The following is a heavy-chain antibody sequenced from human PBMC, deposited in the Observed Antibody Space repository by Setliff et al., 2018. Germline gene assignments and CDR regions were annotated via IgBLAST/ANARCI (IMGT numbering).Heavy chain of an antibody. Sequence: SVKVSCKASGGTSSSYAISWVRQAPGQGLEWMGRIIPIFGTANYAQKFQGRVTITADKSTSTAHMELSSLRSGDTAVYYCAREKGPAAHWNWFDPWGQGTLVTVSS. CDR2: IIPIFGTA. V-gene: IGHV1-69*06. D-gene: IGHD2-2*01. J-gene: IGHJ5*02. CDR1: GGTSSSYA. CDR3: AREKGPAAHWNWFDP.